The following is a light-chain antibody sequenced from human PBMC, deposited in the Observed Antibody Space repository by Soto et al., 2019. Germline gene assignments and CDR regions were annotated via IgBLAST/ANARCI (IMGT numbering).Light chain of an antibody. V-gene: IGLV1-40*01. CDR1: SSNIGAGYD. Sequence: QSVLTQPPSVSGAPGQRVTISCTGSSSNIGAGYDVHWYQQLPGTAPKLLIYGNSNRPSGVPDRFSCSKSGTSASLAITGVQAEDEADYYCQSYDSSLSGVVFGGGTKLTV. J-gene: IGLJ2*01. CDR3: QSYDSSLSGVV. CDR2: GNS.